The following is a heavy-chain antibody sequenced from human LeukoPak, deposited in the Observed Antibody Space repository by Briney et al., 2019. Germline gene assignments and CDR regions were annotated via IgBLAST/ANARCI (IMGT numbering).Heavy chain of an antibody. J-gene: IGHJ3*02. CDR2: INSDGITI. V-gene: IGHV3-74*03. CDR3: AKTYYSHISDYAYDNPFDI. D-gene: IGHD3-22*01. Sequence: GGSLTLSCAASGFTFGNYWMHWVRPAPGKGLVWVSRINSDGITITYPDSVKGRFTISKYHAKKTRYRQMNSLRAEDTAIHYCAKTYYSHISDYAYDNPFDIRGQGTMVTVSS. CDR1: GFTFGNYW.